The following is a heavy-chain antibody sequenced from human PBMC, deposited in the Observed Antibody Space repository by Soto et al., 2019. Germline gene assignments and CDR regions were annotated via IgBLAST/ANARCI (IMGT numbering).Heavy chain of an antibody. CDR3: AKDLAVTSYYFDY. Sequence: GGSLRLACAASGFTFSSYAMSWVRQAPGKGLEWVSAISGSGGSTYYADSVKGRFTISRDNSKNTLYLQMNSLRAEDTAVYYCAKDLAVTSYYFDYWGQGTLVTVSS. D-gene: IGHD2-21*02. J-gene: IGHJ4*02. V-gene: IGHV3-23*01. CDR1: GFTFSSYA. CDR2: ISGSGGST.